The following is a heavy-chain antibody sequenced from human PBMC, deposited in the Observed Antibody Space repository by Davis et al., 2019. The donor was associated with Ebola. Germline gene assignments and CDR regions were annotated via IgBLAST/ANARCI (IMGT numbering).Heavy chain of an antibody. J-gene: IGHJ4*02. V-gene: IGHV4-34*01. Sequence: MPSETLSLTCAVYGGSFSGYYWSWIRQPPGKGLEWIANIHHSGTTFYNPSLKSRVTISVDTSKNQFSLKLNSVTAADTALYHCARQSLDFDYWGQGILVTVSS. CDR2: IHHSGTT. CDR1: GGSFSGYY. CDR3: ARQSLDFDY.